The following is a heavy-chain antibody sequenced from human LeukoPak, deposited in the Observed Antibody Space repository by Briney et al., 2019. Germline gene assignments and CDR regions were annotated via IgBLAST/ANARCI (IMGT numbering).Heavy chain of an antibody. D-gene: IGHD1-20*01. J-gene: IGHJ4*02. CDR3: ARAATVTGTTNVDY. CDR1: GYSISSGYY. CDR2: IYHSGST. V-gene: IGHV4-38-2*01. Sequence: SETPSLTCAVSGYSISSGYYWGWIRQPPGKGLEWIGSIYHSGSTYYNPSLKSRVTISVDTSKNQFSLKLSSVTAADTAVYYCARAATVTGTTNVDYWGQGTLVTVSS.